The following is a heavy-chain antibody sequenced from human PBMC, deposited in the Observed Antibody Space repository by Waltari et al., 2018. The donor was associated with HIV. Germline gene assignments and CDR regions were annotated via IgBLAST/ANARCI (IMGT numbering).Heavy chain of an antibody. CDR2: MKPNSGNT. J-gene: IGHJ4*02. V-gene: IGHV1-8*02. Sequence: QVQLVQSGAEVKESAASVKVSCKTFGYNFTTYDIGWVRQATGQGLAGMGWMKPNSGNTGYAQRFQGRVTMTRDTSINTAYMELSSLRSDDTAVYYCARGLTWSGYWHFDYWGQGTLVTVSS. D-gene: IGHD3-3*01. CDR1: GYNFTTYD. CDR3: ARGLTWSGYWHFDY.